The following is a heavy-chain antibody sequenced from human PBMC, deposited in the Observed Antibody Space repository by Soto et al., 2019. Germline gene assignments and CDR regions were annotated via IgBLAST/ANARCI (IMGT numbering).Heavy chain of an antibody. CDR3: AKGLVGYVFGVQDYFFGMDV. J-gene: IGHJ6*02. Sequence: QVQVVESGGGLVQPGRSLRLSCGASGFNFSTYGMHWVRQVPGKGLEWVAVISYDGVNKYSAGSVRGRFTISRDNSKNTRYLQMNSLRAEDTAVYYGAKGLVGYVFGVQDYFFGMDVWGQGTTVTVAS. D-gene: IGHD1-26*01. CDR2: ISYDGVNK. CDR1: GFNFSTYG. V-gene: IGHV3-30*18.